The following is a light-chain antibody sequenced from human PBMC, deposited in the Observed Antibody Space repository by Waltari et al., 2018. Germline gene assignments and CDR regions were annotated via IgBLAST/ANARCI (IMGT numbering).Light chain of an antibody. CDR3: QSYDSSLSGWV. CDR1: SPNIGAGYD. CDR2: GNS. Sequence: QSVLTQPPSVSGAPGQRVTISCTGSSPNIGAGYDVHWYQQLPGTAPKPRIYGNSNRPSGVPDRFSGSKSGTSASLAIPGLQAEDEADYYCQSYDSSLSGWVFGGGTKLTVL. V-gene: IGLV1-40*01. J-gene: IGLJ3*02.